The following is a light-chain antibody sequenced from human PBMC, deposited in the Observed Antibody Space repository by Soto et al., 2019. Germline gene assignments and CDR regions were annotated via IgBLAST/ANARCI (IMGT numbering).Light chain of an antibody. V-gene: IGKV1-39*01. CDR3: QQSYITPGT. Sequence: DIQMTQSPSSLSASVGDRVTITCRASQSISNYLNWYQQKPGKAPNLLIYAASSLHSGVPSRFSGSGSGTDFTLPISSLQPEDFATYVCQQSYITPGTFDQGTKVEIK. CDR2: AAS. CDR1: QSISNY. J-gene: IGKJ1*01.